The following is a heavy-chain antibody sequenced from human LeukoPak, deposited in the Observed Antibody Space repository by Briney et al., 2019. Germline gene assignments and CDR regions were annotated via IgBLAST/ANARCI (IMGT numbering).Heavy chain of an antibody. V-gene: IGHV3-48*03. CDR3: ASPQTSGYAFGY. J-gene: IGHJ4*02. D-gene: IGHD5-12*01. CDR2: ISGSGRTI. CDR1: AFTFSSYE. Sequence: GGSLRLSCAASAFTFSSYEMIWVRQAPGKGLECVSYISGSGRTIYYADAVKGRFTISRDNAKNSLYLQMYSLRAGDTAAYYCASPQTSGYAFGYWGQGTLVTVSS.